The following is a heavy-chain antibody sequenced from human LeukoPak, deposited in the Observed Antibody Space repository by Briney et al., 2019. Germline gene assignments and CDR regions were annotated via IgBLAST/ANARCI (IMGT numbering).Heavy chain of an antibody. Sequence: GGSLRLSCAASGSTFSSYAMSWVRQAPGKGLEWVSIISGSGGSTYYADSVKGRFTISRDNSKNTLYLQMNSLRAEDTAVYYCAKAKEDGDYFDYWGQGTLVTVSS. V-gene: IGHV3-23*01. CDR3: AKAKEDGDYFDY. D-gene: IGHD4-17*01. CDR2: ISGSGGST. J-gene: IGHJ4*02. CDR1: GSTFSSYA.